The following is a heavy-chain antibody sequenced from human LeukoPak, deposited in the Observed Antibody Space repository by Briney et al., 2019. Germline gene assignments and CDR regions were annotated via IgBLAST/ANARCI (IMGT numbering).Heavy chain of an antibody. CDR3: GRLAHNAWYAIDF. CDR2: ILPDGSQK. V-gene: IGHV3-7*01. CDR1: DFTFDFYW. Sequence: GGSLRLSCVASDFTFDFYWMTWVRQAPGKGLEWLANILPDGSQKYYVDSVKGRFTISRDNPKNSLYLQVNNLRAEDTAVYYCGRLAHNAWYAIDFWGQGTLVTVSS. D-gene: IGHD2-2*01. J-gene: IGHJ4*02.